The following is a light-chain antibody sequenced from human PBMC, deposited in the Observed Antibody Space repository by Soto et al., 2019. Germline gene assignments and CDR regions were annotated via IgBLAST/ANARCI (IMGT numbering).Light chain of an antibody. Sequence: DIQMTQSPSSVSASIGDTVTITFQSTQDIRKYLNWYQKKPGKAPKLLIYDASSLETGVPSRFSGSGSGTDFTLTISSLQPEDFATYYCQQYDNLPLIFGQGTRLEIK. CDR3: QQYDNLPLI. V-gene: IGKV1-33*01. CDR1: QDIRKY. CDR2: DAS. J-gene: IGKJ5*01.